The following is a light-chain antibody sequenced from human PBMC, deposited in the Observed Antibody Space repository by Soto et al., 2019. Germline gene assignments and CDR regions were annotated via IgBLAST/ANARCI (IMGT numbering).Light chain of an antibody. J-gene: IGKJ5*01. CDR1: QSISTY. CDR2: SAS. V-gene: IGKV1-39*01. Sequence: DVQMTQSPSSLSAFVRDRVTITCRASQSISTYLNWYQQKPGKAPRLLIYSASSLQSGVPSRFSGSGSGTEFSLTISRLQPEDSATYCCQQTYNPLPSTFGRGTRLEMK. CDR3: QQTYNPLPST.